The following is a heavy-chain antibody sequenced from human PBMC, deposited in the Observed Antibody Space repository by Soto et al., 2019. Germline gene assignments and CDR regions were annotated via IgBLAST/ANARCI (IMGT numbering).Heavy chain of an antibody. CDR1: GFTFSSYS. Sequence: EVQLVGSGGGLVKPGGSLRLSCAASGFTFSSYSMNWVRQAPGKGLEWVSSISSSSSYIYYADSVKGRFTISRDNAKNSLYLQMNSLRAEDTAVYYCARGSGGYNSGDYWGQGTLVTVSS. J-gene: IGHJ4*02. V-gene: IGHV3-21*01. D-gene: IGHD5-12*01. CDR3: ARGSGGYNSGDY. CDR2: ISSSSSYI.